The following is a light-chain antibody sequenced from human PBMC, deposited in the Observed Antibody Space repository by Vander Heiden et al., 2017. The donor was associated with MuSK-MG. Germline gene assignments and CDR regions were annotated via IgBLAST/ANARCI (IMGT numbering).Light chain of an antibody. CDR2: WAS. CDR1: QSGLYSSNNKNY. J-gene: IGKJ4*01. CDR3: QQDYSTPLT. Sequence: DIVMTQSPASLAVSLGERATINGKSSQSGLYSSNNKNYLAWYQQKPGQPPKLLIYWASTRESGVPDRFSGSGSGTDFTLTISSLQAEDVAVYYCQQDYSTPLTFGGGTKVEIK. V-gene: IGKV4-1*01.